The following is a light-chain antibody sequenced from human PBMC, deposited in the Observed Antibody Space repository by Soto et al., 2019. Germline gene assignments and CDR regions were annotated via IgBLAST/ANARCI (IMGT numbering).Light chain of an antibody. CDR1: QAIGGR. J-gene: IGKJ1*01. Sequence: DIQMTQSPSSVSASVGDRVTITCRANQAIGGRLAWYQQKPGKAPKLLIYSASSLLSGVPSRFSGSGSGTDFTLTISSLQPEDFATYFCQQAYGLPPRTFGQGTKVEIK. CDR3: QQAYGLPPRT. V-gene: IGKV1-12*01. CDR2: SAS.